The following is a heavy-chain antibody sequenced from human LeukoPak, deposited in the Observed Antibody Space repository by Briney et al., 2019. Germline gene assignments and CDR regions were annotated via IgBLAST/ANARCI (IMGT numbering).Heavy chain of an antibody. J-gene: IGHJ4*02. D-gene: IGHD2-15*01. CDR2: ISGSGGST. CDR3: AKDLVRNSVHIVVVVAARASFDY. Sequence: GGSLRLSCAAFGFTFSSYAMSWVRQAPGKGLEWVSAISGSGGSTYYADSVKGRFTISRDNSKHTLYLQMNSLRAEDTAVYYCAKDLVRNSVHIVVVVAARASFDYWGQGTLVTVSS. V-gene: IGHV3-23*01. CDR1: GFTFSSYA.